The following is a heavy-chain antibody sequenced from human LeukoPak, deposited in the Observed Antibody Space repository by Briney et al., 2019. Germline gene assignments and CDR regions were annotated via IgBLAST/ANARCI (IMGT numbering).Heavy chain of an antibody. Sequence: GGSLRLSCAASGFTFSTFWMTWVRQAPGKGLEWVANIKEDGSEKYYVDSLKGRFTISRDNAKNSLYLQMNSLRAEDTAVYYCAKDLRITMIVVAPYFDYWGQGTLVTVSA. CDR3: AKDLRITMIVVAPYFDY. CDR2: IKEDGSEK. D-gene: IGHD3-22*01. J-gene: IGHJ4*02. V-gene: IGHV3-7*01. CDR1: GFTFSTFW.